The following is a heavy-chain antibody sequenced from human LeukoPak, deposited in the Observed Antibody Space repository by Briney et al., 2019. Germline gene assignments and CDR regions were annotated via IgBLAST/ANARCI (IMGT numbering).Heavy chain of an antibody. Sequence: PSETLSLTCAVYGGSFSGYYWSWIRQPPGKGLEWIGEINHSGSTNYNPSLKSRVTISVDTPKNQFSLKLSSVTAADTAVYYCARDYCSSTSCPFDYWGQGTLVTVSS. V-gene: IGHV4-34*01. CDR3: ARDYCSSTSCPFDY. J-gene: IGHJ4*02. CDR1: GGSFSGYY. CDR2: INHSGST. D-gene: IGHD2-2*01.